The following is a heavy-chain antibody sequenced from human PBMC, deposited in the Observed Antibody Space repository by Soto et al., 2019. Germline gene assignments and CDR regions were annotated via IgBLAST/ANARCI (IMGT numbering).Heavy chain of an antibody. V-gene: IGHV4-59*08. D-gene: IGHD3-22*01. Sequence: TSETLSLTCTVSGGSISPYYWSWIRQPPGKGLEWIGYIYYTGTTRYNPSLKSRVTTSVDTSKNQFSLKLSSVTAADTAVYYCARLGGYYQALDTWGQRTLVTVSS. CDR2: IYYTGTT. CDR1: GGSISPYY. J-gene: IGHJ5*02. CDR3: ARLGGYYQALDT.